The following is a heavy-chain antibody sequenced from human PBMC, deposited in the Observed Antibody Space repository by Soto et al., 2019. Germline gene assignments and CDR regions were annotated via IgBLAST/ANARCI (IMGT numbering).Heavy chain of an antibody. V-gene: IGHV3-30*18. CDR1: GFTFNNYG. Sequence: QVQLVESGGGVVQPGRSLRLSCAASGFTFNNYGMHWARQAPGKGLEWVAAISNDGSDKYYADSVKGRLTISRDNSKNTVFLQMSSLRAECTAVYSCAKDQARAASQGNDWGQGTMVTVSS. J-gene: IGHJ3*01. CDR3: AKDQARAASQGND. D-gene: IGHD1-1*01. CDR2: ISNDGSDK.